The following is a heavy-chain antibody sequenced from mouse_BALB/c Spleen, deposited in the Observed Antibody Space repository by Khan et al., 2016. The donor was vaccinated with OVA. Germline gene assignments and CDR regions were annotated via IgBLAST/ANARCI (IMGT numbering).Heavy chain of an antibody. CDR2: IWSDGST. Sequence: QVRLQQSGPGLVAPSQSLSITYTISGFSLTNYGVHWVRQPPGKGLEWLAVIWSDGSTTYNSALKSRLTITKDNSKSQVFLKMNSLQTDDTAIYFCARQPYYHYNVMDYWGQGTSVTVSS. CDR1: GFSLTNYG. D-gene: IGHD2-10*01. CDR3: ARQPYYHYNVMDY. V-gene: IGHV2-6-1*01. J-gene: IGHJ4*01.